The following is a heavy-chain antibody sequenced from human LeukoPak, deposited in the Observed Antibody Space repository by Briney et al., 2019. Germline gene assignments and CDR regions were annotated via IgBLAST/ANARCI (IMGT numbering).Heavy chain of an antibody. CDR1: GFTFSNAW. D-gene: IGHD3-10*01. J-gene: IGHJ4*02. V-gene: IGHV3-15*01. CDR2: IKSKTDGGTT. CDR3: TSPGGPGSYSRY. Sequence: GGSLRLSCAASGFTFSNAWMSWVRQAPGKGLEWVGRIKSKTDGGTTDYAAPVKGRFTISRDDSKNTLYLQMSSLKTEDTAVYYCTSPGGPGSYSRYWGQGTLVTVSS.